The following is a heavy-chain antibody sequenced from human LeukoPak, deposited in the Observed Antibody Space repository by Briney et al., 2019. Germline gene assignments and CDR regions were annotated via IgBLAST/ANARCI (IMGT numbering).Heavy chain of an antibody. J-gene: IGHJ6*02. CDR2: INPNSGGT. CDR3: ARDYYDFWSGLYYYSYGMDV. CDR1: GYTFTGYY. Sequence: AAVKVSCKASGYTFTGYYMHWVRQAPGQGLEWMGRINPNSGGTNYAQRFQGRVTMTRDTSISTAYMELSRLRSDDTAVYYCARDYYDFWSGLYYYSYGMDVWGQGTTVTVFS. D-gene: IGHD3-3*01. V-gene: IGHV1-2*06.